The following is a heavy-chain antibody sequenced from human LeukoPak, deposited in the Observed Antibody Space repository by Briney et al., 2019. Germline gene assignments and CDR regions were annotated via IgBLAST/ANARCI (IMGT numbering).Heavy chain of an antibody. CDR2: ISWNSGST. V-gene: IGHV3-9*01. J-gene: IGHJ4*02. D-gene: IGHD6-13*01. CDR1: GVTFDDYA. CDR3: ARDSGRLAAAGDD. Sequence: PGRSLRLSCVASGVTFDDYAMHWVRHAPGKGLEWVSGISWNSGSTGYADSVKGRFTISRDNAKNTLYLQMNSLRAEDTAVYYCARDSGRLAAAGDDWGQGTLVTVSS.